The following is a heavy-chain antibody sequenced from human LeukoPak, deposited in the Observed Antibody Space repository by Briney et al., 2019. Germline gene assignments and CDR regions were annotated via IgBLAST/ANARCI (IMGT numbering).Heavy chain of an antibody. J-gene: IGHJ4*02. Sequence: GGSLRLSCAASGFTVSSNYMSWVRQAPGKGLEWVSVIYSGGSTYYADSVKGRFTISRDNSKNTLYLQMNSLRAEDTAVYYCAKDPLGYCSGGSCYSVYYFDYWGQGTLVTVSS. D-gene: IGHD2-15*01. V-gene: IGHV3-66*01. CDR2: IYSGGST. CDR3: AKDPLGYCSGGSCYSVYYFDY. CDR1: GFTVSSNY.